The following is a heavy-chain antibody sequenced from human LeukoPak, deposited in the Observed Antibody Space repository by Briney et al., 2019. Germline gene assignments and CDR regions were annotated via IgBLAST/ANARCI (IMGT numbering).Heavy chain of an antibody. V-gene: IGHV4-34*01. CDR3: ARRTHYYYDSSGYSY. D-gene: IGHD3-22*01. Sequence: SEALSLTCAVYGGSFSGYYWSWIRQPPGKGLEWIGEINHSGSTNYNPSLKSRVTISVDTSKNQFSLKLSSVTAADTAVYYCARRTHYYYDSSGYSYWGQGTLVTVSS. J-gene: IGHJ4*02. CDR1: GGSFSGYY. CDR2: INHSGST.